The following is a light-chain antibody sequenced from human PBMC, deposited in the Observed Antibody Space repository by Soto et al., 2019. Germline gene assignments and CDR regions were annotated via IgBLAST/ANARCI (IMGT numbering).Light chain of an antibody. CDR2: GAS. V-gene: IGKV1-39*01. Sequence: DIQMTQSPSSLSASVGETVIISCRASETITRYLNWYQSKPGKAPRLLISGASSLQSGVPSRFSGSYSGTDFTLTINSLQPEDFAVYYCQQYGSSSRTFGQGTKVEIK. J-gene: IGKJ1*01. CDR1: ETITRY. CDR3: QQYGSSSRT.